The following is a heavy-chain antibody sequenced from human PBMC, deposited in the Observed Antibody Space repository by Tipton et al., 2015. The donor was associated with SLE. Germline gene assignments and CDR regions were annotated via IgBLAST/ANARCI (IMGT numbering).Heavy chain of an antibody. D-gene: IGHD3-22*01. J-gene: IGHJ4*02. CDR3: ARATLYYYDSSGLDY. Sequence: TLSLTCTVSGGSISSYYWSWIRQPPGKGLEWIGYIYTSGSTNYNPSLKSRVTISVDTSKNQFSLKLSSVTAADTAVYYCARATLYYYDSSGLDYWGQGTLVTVSS. CDR1: GGSISSYY. V-gene: IGHV4-4*08. CDR2: IYTSGST.